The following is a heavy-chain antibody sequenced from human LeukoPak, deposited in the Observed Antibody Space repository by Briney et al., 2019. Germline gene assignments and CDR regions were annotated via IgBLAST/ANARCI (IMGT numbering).Heavy chain of an antibody. CDR2: ISGSGGST. Sequence: GGSLRLSCAASGFTFSSYAMSWVRQVPGKGLEWVSAISGSGGSTYYADSVKGRFTISRDNSKNTLYLQMNSLRAEDTAVYYCAKDRYDFWSGYAPSYYYYGMDVWGQGTTVTVSS. CDR1: GFTFSSYA. CDR3: AKDRYDFWSGYAPSYYYYGMDV. J-gene: IGHJ6*02. D-gene: IGHD3-3*01. V-gene: IGHV3-23*01.